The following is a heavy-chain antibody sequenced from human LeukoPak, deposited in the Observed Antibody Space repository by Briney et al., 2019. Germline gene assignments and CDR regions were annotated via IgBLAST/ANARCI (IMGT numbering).Heavy chain of an antibody. CDR1: GYTFTGYY. CDR3: ARSPSDIVVVPAATNWFDP. V-gene: IGHV1-2*02. D-gene: IGHD2-2*01. J-gene: IGHJ5*02. CDR2: INPNSGGT. Sequence: ASVKVSCKASGYTFTGYYMHWVRQAPGQGLEWMGWINPNSGGTNYAQKFQGRVTMSRDTSISTASMELSRLRSDDTAVYYCARSPSDIVVVPAATNWFDPWGQGTLVTVSS.